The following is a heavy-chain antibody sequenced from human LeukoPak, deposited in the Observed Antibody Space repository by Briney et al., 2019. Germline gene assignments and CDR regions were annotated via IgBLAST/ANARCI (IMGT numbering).Heavy chain of an antibody. V-gene: IGHV4-34*01. Sequence: SETLSLTCAVYGGSFSGYYWSWIRQPPGKGLEWIGEINHSGSTNYNPSLKSRVTISVDTSKNQFSLKLSSVTAADTAVYYRARRGYYGSGSYYMGYFDYWGQGTLVTVSS. D-gene: IGHD3-10*01. CDR3: ARRGYYGSGSYYMGYFDY. CDR2: INHSGST. CDR1: GGSFSGYY. J-gene: IGHJ4*02.